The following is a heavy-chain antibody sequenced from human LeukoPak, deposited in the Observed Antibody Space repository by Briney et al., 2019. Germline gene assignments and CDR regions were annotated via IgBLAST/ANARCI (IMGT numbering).Heavy chain of an antibody. V-gene: IGHV1-18*01. J-gene: IGHJ6*02. D-gene: IGHD3-10*01. CDR1: GYRFTSYG. CDR3: ARYGSGSYYYYYYYGMDV. CDR2: ISAYNGNT. Sequence: ASVKVSCKASGYRFTSYGISWVRQAPGQGLEWMGWISAYNGNTNYAQKLQGRVTMTTDTSTSTAYMELRSLRSDDTAVYYCARYGSGSYYYYYYYGMDVWGQGTTVTVSS.